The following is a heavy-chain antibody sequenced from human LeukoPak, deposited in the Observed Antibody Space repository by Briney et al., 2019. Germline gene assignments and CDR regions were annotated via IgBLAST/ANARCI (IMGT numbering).Heavy chain of an antibody. CDR2: MNPNSGNT. Sequence: ASVKVSCKASGYTFTSYDINWVRQATGQGLEWMGGMNPNSGNTGYAQKFQGRVTMTRNTSISTAYMELSSLRSEDTAVYYCARAWITMVRGVISRPLNYWGQGTLVTVSS. V-gene: IGHV1-8*01. CDR3: ARAWITMVRGVISRPLNY. D-gene: IGHD3-10*01. CDR1: GYTFTSYD. J-gene: IGHJ4*02.